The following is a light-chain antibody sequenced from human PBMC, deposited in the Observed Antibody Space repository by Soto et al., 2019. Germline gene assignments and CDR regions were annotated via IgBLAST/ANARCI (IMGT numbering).Light chain of an antibody. CDR1: SSDVGGYNY. CDR3: YSYTSSSTYV. CDR2: DVS. J-gene: IGLJ1*01. Sequence: QSVLTQPASVSGSPGQSITISCTGTSSDVGGYNYVSWYQQHPAKAPKVTIYDVSNRPSGVSNRFSGSKSGNTASLTISGLQAEDEADYYCYSYTSSSTYVFGTGTKVT. V-gene: IGLV2-14*03.